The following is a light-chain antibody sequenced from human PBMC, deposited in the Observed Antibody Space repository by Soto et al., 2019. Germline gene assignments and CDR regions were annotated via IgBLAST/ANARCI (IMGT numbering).Light chain of an antibody. Sequence: EIVLTQSPATLSLSPGEGATVSCRASQSVSSHLAWYQQKRGQAPRLLIYGASSRATGIPDRFSGSGSGTDFTLTISRLEPEDFAVYYCQQYGSSGTFGQGTKVDIK. J-gene: IGKJ1*01. CDR1: QSVSSH. CDR2: GAS. V-gene: IGKV3-20*01. CDR3: QQYGSSGT.